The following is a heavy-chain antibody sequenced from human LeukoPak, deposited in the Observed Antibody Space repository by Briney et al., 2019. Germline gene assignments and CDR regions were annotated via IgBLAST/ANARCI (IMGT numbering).Heavy chain of an antibody. CDR2: ISADKGIT. D-gene: IGHD3-22*01. J-gene: IGHJ4*02. Sequence: GASVKVSCKASGYSFNTYGISWVRQAPGQGLEWMGWISADKGITKHAQKFQGRVTMTTDTATTTAYLELRSLRSDDTAVYYCARHSSGYYPRHDYWGQGTQVTVSS. CDR3: ARHSSGYYPRHDY. V-gene: IGHV1-18*01. CDR1: GYSFNTYG.